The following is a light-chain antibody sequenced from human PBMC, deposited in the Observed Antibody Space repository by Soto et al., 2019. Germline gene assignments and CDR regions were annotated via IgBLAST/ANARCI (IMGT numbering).Light chain of an antibody. CDR2: DAS. CDR1: QHINSW. CDR3: QQYNSYPLT. V-gene: IGKV1-5*01. J-gene: IGKJ4*01. Sequence: DIQMTQSPSTLSTSVGDRVTITCRASQHINSWLAWYQQKPGKAPKFLIYDASSLESGVPSRFSGSGSGTEFTLTISSLQPDDFATYYCQQYNSYPLTFGGGTKVDIK.